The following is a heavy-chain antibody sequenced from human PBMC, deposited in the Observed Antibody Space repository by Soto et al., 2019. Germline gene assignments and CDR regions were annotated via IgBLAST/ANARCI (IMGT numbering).Heavy chain of an antibody. J-gene: IGHJ4*02. CDR3: AVRYADY. CDR1: GFSFSTYW. V-gene: IGHV3-7*01. D-gene: IGHD2-2*01. CDR2: IKPDGSQK. Sequence: VQLVESGGGLVQPGGSLRLSCAASGFSFSTYWMTWVRQAPGKGLEWVANIKPDGSQKYYVDSVKGRFTISRDNAKRSVYLQMDSLRVEDTALYFCAVRYADYWGQGALVTVSS.